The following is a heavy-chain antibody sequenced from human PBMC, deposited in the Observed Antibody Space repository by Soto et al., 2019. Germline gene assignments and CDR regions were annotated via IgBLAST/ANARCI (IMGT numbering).Heavy chain of an antibody. J-gene: IGHJ6*03. CDR1: GYTFTYRY. V-gene: IGHV1-45*02. CDR3: ASTSKWLRPKEYYMDV. Sequence: QLQLVQSGAEVKKTGSSVKVSCKASGYTFTYRYLHWVRQAPGQALEWMGWITPFNGNTNYAQKFQDRVTITRDRSMSTAYMELSSLRSEDTAMYYCASTSKWLRPKEYYMDVWGKGTTVTVSS. D-gene: IGHD5-12*01. CDR2: ITPFNGNT.